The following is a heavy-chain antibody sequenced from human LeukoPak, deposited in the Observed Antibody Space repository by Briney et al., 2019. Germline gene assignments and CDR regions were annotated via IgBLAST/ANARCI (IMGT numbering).Heavy chain of an antibody. D-gene: IGHD2-2*01. CDR1: GYTFTGYY. CDR2: INPNSGGT. J-gene: IGHJ6*02. CDR3: ARLGDIVVVPAAMNGMDV. V-gene: IGHV1-2*02. Sequence: ASVKVSCKASGYTFTGYYMHWVRQAPGQGLEWMGWINPNSGGTNYAQKFQGRVTMTRDTSISTAYMELSRLRSDDTAVYYCARLGDIVVVPAAMNGMDVWGQGTTVTVSS.